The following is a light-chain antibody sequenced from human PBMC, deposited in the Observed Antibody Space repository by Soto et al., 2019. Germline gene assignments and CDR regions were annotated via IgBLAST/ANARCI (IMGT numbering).Light chain of an antibody. V-gene: IGKV3D-15*01. J-gene: IGKJ4*01. Sequence: EIVMTQPPATLSVSPGERATLSCRASQSVSSNLAWYQQKPGQAPRLLIYGASTRATGIPARFSGSGSGTEFTLTISSLQSEDFAVYYCQQYNKWPLTFGGGTKVEIK. CDR2: GAS. CDR3: QQYNKWPLT. CDR1: QSVSSN.